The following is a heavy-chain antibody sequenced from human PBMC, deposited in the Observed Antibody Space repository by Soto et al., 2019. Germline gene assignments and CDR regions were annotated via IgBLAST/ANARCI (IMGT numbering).Heavy chain of an antibody. CDR3: ARDLRGGSYGMDV. D-gene: IGHD3-10*01. Sequence: QVQLQESGPGLVKPSQTLSLTCTVSGGSISSGGYYWSWIRQHPGKGLEWIGYIFYSGSTYYNPSLKSRITISLATSKNQFSLRLSSVTAADTAVYYRARDLRGGSYGMDVWGQGTTVTVSS. J-gene: IGHJ6*02. CDR1: GGSISSGGYY. CDR2: IFYSGST. V-gene: IGHV4-31*03.